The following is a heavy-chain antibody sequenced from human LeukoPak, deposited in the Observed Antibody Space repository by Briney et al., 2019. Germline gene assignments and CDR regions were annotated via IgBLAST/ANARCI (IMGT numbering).Heavy chain of an antibody. Sequence: GGSLRLSCAASGFTFSSYSMNWVRQAPGKGLEWVSSISSSSSYIYYADSVKGRFTISRDNAKNSLYLQMNSLRAEDTAVYYCASSDINSYGFTGLLDYWGQGTLVTVSS. CDR3: ASSDINSYGFTGLLDY. V-gene: IGHV3-21*01. J-gene: IGHJ4*02. CDR1: GFTFSSYS. D-gene: IGHD5-18*01. CDR2: ISSSSSYI.